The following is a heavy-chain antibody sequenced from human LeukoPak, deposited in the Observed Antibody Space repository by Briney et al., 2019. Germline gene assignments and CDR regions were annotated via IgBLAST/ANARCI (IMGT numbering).Heavy chain of an antibody. CDR2: ISGGGGST. J-gene: IGHJ4*02. Sequence: GGSLRLSCAASGFPFSSYAMSWVRQAPGKGLEWVSAISGGGGSTYYADSVKGRFTISRDNSKNTLYLQMNSLRAEDTAVYYCAKRFEAAGDYWGQGTLVTVSS. CDR1: GFPFSSYA. V-gene: IGHV3-23*01. CDR3: AKRFEAAGDY. D-gene: IGHD3-10*01.